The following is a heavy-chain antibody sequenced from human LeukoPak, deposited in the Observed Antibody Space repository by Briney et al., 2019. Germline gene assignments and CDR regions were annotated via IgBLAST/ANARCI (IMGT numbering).Heavy chain of an antibody. Sequence: GGSLRLSCAASGLTFSSYAMSWVRQAPGKGLEWVSAISGSGGSTYYADSVKGRFTISRDNSKNTLYLQMNSLRAEDTAVYYCAKENGEDGYKPYYFDYWGQGTLVTVSS. J-gene: IGHJ4*02. CDR2: ISGSGGST. CDR3: AKENGEDGYKPYYFDY. CDR1: GLTFSSYA. D-gene: IGHD5-24*01. V-gene: IGHV3-23*01.